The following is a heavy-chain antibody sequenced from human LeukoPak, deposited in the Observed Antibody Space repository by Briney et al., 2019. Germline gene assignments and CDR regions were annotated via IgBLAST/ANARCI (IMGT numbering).Heavy chain of an antibody. J-gene: IGHJ4*02. CDR3: AHGRMYQLDS. Sequence: PGGSLRLSCAASGFTVSSNYMSWVRQAPGKGLEWVSGIVGGAGGTYYADSVKGRFTISRDNSKNTLYLQMNSLRAEDTAVCYCAHGRMYQLDSWGQGTLVTVSS. CDR2: IVGGAGGT. CDR1: GFTVSSNY. D-gene: IGHD2-2*01. V-gene: IGHV3-23*01.